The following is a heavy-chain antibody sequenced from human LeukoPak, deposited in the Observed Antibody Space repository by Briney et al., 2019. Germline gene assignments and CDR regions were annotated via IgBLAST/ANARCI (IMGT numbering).Heavy chain of an antibody. D-gene: IGHD3-22*01. V-gene: IGHV4-4*09. J-gene: IGHJ4*02. CDR3: ARLSATNYDSSGYYGLDY. CDR2: IYTSGST. Sequence: SDTLSLTCTVSGGSISSYYWSWIRQPPGKGLEWIGYIYTSGSTNYNPSLKSRVTISVDTSKNQFSLKLSSVTAADTAVYYCARLSATNYDSSGYYGLDYWGQGTLVIVSS. CDR1: GGSISSYY.